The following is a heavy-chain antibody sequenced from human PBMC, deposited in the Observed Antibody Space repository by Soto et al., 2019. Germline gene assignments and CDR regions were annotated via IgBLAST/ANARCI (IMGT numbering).Heavy chain of an antibody. CDR1: GGTFSSYA. Sequence: SVKVSCKASGGTFSSYAISWVRQAPGQGLEWMGGIIPIFGTANYAQKFQGRVTMTEDTSTDTAYMELSSVTAADTAVYYCARVPPPWGQGTLVTVSS. V-gene: IGHV1-69*06. CDR3: ARVPPP. J-gene: IGHJ5*02. CDR2: IIPIFGTA.